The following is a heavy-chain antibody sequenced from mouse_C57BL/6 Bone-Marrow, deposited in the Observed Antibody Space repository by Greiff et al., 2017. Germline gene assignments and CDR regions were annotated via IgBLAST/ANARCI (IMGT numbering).Heavy chain of an antibody. CDR2: IWRGGST. V-gene: IGHV2-5*01. CDR1: GFSLTSYG. CDR3: AKNGGGGWIAY. J-gene: IGHJ3*01. Sequence: QVQLKQSGPGLVQPSQSLSITCTVSGFSLTSYGVHWVSQSPGKGLDWLGVIWRGGSTDYNAAFMSRLSITKDNSKSQVFFKMNSRQGDDTTIYYGAKNGGGGWIAYWGQGTLVTVSA. D-gene: IGHD1-1*02.